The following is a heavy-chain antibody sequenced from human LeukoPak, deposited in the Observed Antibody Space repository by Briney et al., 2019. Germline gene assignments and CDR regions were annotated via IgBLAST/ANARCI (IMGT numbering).Heavy chain of an antibody. CDR1: GDTFSSYA. V-gene: IGHV1-69*05. CDR2: IIPIFGTA. J-gene: IGHJ6*03. Sequence: SVKVSCKASGDTFSSYAISWVRQAPGQGLEWMGGIIPIFGTANYAQKFQGRVTITTDESTSTAYMELSSLRSEDTAVYYCARVNRGPYFDWLGPDYYYYMDVWGKGTTVTVSS. D-gene: IGHD3-9*01. CDR3: ARVNRGPYFDWLGPDYYYYMDV.